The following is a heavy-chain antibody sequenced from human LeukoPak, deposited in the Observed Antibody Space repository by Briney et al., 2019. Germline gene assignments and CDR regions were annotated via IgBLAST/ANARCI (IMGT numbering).Heavy chain of an antibody. CDR2: IIPILGIA. J-gene: IGHJ5*02. V-gene: IGHV1-69*04. CDR3: ARDSSAVVTARYNWFDP. D-gene: IGHD2-21*02. CDR1: GGTFSSYA. Sequence: SVKVSCKASGGTFSSYAISWVRQAPGQGLEWMGRIIPILGIANYAQKFQGRVTIPADKSTSTAYMELSSLRSEDTAVYYCARDSSAVVTARYNWFDPWGQGTLVTVSS.